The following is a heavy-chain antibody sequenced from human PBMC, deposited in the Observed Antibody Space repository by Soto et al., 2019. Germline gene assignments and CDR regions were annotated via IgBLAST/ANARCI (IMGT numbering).Heavy chain of an antibody. Sequence: GGSLRLSCAASGFIFSSYSMNWVRQAPGKGLEWVSSISSSSSYIYYADSVKGRFTISRDNAKNSLYLQMNSLRAEDTAMYYCARGQTPGAFDIWGQGTMVTVSS. CDR2: ISSSSSYI. V-gene: IGHV3-21*01. CDR1: GFIFSSYS. CDR3: ARGQTPGAFDI. J-gene: IGHJ3*02.